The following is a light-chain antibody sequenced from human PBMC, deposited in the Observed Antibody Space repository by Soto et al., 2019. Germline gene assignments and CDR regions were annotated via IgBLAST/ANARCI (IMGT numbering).Light chain of an antibody. J-gene: IGLJ1*01. CDR3: SAYAGSNNFV. Sequence: QSVPTHPPSASWSPGQSVTISCTGTSSDVGDNYVSWYQQHLGKAPKLIIYEVSQRPSGVPDRFSGSKSGNTASLTVSGLQTEDEADYYCSAYAGSNNFVFGSGTKVTVL. CDR2: EVS. V-gene: IGLV2-8*01. CDR1: SSDVGDNY.